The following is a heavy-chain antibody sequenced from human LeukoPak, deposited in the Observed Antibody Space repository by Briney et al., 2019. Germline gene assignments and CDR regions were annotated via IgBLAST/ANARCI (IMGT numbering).Heavy chain of an antibody. CDR2: ISSSGSTI. CDR3: AELGITMIGGV. Sequence: PGGSLRLSCDASGFTFRNYEMNWVRQAPGKGLEWVSYISSSGSTIYYADSVKGRFTISRDNAKNSLYLQMNSLRAEDTAVYYCAELGITMIGGVWGKGTTVTISS. D-gene: IGHD3-10*02. J-gene: IGHJ6*04. V-gene: IGHV3-48*03. CDR1: GFTFRNYE.